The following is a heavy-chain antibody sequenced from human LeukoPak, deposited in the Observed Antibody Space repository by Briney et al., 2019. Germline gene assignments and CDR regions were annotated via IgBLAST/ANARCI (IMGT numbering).Heavy chain of an antibody. Sequence: VASVKVSCKASGYTFTGYYMHWVRQAPGQGLEWMGWINPNSGGTNYAQKFQGRVTMTRDTSISTAYMELSRLRSDDTAVYYCARVYSNYAGVYPFDYRGQGTLVTVSS. CDR1: GYTFTGYY. J-gene: IGHJ4*02. V-gene: IGHV1-2*02. CDR2: INPNSGGT. CDR3: ARVYSNYAGVYPFDY. D-gene: IGHD4-11*01.